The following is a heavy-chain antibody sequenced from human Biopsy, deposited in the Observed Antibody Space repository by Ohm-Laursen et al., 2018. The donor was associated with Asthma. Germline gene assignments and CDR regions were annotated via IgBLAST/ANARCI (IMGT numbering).Heavy chain of an antibody. V-gene: IGHV1-3*04. CDR2: VNTASQDT. D-gene: IGHD1-14*01. CDR1: GYTFINYA. CDR3: ARNAGAGTFDF. J-gene: IGHJ4*02. Sequence: SVKVYCKASGYTFINYAIHWVRQAPGQRLEWMGLVNTASQDTVYSQKFQGRVSITRDTSASSAYMELSSLNFADTAVYYCARNAGAGTFDFWGQGTLVTVSS.